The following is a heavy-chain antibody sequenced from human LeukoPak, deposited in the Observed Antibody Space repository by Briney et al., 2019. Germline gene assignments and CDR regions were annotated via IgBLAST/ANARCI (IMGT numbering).Heavy chain of an antibody. V-gene: IGHV4-59*01. Sequence: SETLSLTCAVYGGSFSGYYWSWIRQPPGKGLEWIGYIYYSGSTNYNPSLKSRVTISVDTSKNQFSLKLSSVTAADTAVYYCARFRGIIYDWGQGTLVTVSS. CDR1: GGSFSGYY. CDR3: ARFRGIIYD. J-gene: IGHJ4*02. D-gene: IGHD3-10*01. CDR2: IYYSGST.